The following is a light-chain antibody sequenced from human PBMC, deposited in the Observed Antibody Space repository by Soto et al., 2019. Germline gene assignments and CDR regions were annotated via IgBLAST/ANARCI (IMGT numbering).Light chain of an antibody. Sequence: QSALTQPPSASGSRGQSVTISCTGTSSDIGGYNSVSWYQQHPGKAPRLMIYEVNKRPSGVPDRFSGSKSGYTASLTVSGLQTEDEAFYYCSSSAGIYHYLVFGGGTQLTVL. V-gene: IGLV2-8*01. CDR1: SSDIGGYNS. CDR3: SSSAGIYHYLV. J-gene: IGLJ3*02. CDR2: EVN.